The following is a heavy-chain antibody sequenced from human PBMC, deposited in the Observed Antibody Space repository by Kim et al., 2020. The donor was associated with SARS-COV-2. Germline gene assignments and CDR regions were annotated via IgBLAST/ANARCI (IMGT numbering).Heavy chain of an antibody. V-gene: IGHV3-33*05. CDR3: ARDFAFGGVIENPDY. D-gene: IGHD3-16*02. J-gene: IGHJ4*02. CDR2: ISYDGSNK. Sequence: GGSLRLSCAASGFTFSSYGMHWVRQAPGKGLEWVAVISYDGSNKYYADSVKGRFTISRDNSKNTLYLQMNSLRAEDTAVYYCARDFAFGGVIENPDYWGQGTLVTVSS. CDR1: GFTFSSYG.